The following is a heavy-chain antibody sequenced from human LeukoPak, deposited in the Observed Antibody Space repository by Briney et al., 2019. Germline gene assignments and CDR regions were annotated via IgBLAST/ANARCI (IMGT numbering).Heavy chain of an antibody. CDR3: TTWIQLWSQGNWFDP. D-gene: IGHD5-18*01. CDR2: INPNSGGT. V-gene: IGHV1-2*06. CDR1: GYTFTGYY. Sequence: ASVKVSCKASGYTFTGYYMHWVRQAPGQGLEWMGRINPNSGGTNYAQKFQGRVTMTRDTSISTAYMELSRLRSDDAAVYYCTTWIQLWSQGNWFDPWGQGTLVTVSS. J-gene: IGHJ5*02.